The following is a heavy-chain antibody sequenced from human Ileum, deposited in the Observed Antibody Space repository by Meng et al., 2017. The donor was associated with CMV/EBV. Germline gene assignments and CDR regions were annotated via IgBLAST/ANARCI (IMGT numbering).Heavy chain of an antibody. Sequence: QVQLQESGRGLVTPSETLSLTCTVSGGSIRSSPHYWGWIRQPPGKGLEWIASIYYSGTTYYNPSLKSRVTVSVDTSKNQFSLRLSSVTAADTAVFYCARSQTAAGGASIDYWGQGTLVTVSS. CDR1: GGSIRSSPHY. V-gene: IGHV4-39*07. CDR2: IYYSGTT. D-gene: IGHD6-13*01. J-gene: IGHJ4*02. CDR3: ARSQTAAGGASIDY.